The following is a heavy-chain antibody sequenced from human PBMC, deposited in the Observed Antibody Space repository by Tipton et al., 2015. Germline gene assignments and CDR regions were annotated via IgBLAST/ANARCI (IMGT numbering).Heavy chain of an antibody. J-gene: IGHJ4*02. D-gene: IGHD5-18*01. V-gene: IGHV4-34*01. CDR3: ARDDSALDS. Sequence: LRLSCAVYGGSFSGYYWSWIRQTPGKGLEWIGEINHGGSSNYKTSLKSRVTMSIDTSKNQFSLKLNSVTAADTAMYYCARDDSALDSWGQGTLVTVSS. CDR1: GGSFSGYY. CDR2: INHGGSS.